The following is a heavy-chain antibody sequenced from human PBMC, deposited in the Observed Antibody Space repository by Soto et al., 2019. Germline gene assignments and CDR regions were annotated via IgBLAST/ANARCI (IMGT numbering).Heavy chain of an antibody. V-gene: IGHV5-51*01. D-gene: IGHD3-22*01. CDR2: IYPGDSDT. CDR3: TGAYYDIDGYILDP. Sequence: PGESLKISCEGSGYKFTSYWIGWVRQMPGKGLEGMGIIYPGDSDTSYSPSFQGQVTISAAKSISTAYLQWSSLKASATAVYYCTGAYYDIDGYILDPWGQGTSVTVSS. CDR1: GYKFTSYW. J-gene: IGHJ5*02.